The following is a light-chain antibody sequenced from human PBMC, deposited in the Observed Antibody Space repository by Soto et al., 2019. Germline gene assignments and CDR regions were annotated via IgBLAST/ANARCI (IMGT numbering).Light chain of an antibody. CDR1: SSNIGAGYD. Sequence: QSVLTQPPSVSGAPGQRVTISCTGSSSNIGAGYDVHWYQQLPETAPKLLIYGNSNRPSGVRNRFSGSKSGTSASLAITGLQAEDEADYYCQSYDSSLSVWVFGGGTKLTVL. CDR2: GNS. J-gene: IGLJ3*02. CDR3: QSYDSSLSVWV. V-gene: IGLV1-40*01.